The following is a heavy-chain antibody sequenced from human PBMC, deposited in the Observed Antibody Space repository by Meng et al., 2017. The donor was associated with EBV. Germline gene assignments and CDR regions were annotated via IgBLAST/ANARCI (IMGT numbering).Heavy chain of an antibody. J-gene: IGHJ4*02. CDR3: AKGDVYYYDSSGYPNY. CDR1: GVTFSSYG. CDR2: ISYDGSNK. V-gene: IGHV3-30*18. D-gene: IGHD3-22*01. Sequence: QVALVEVGGAVVPPGRSLRLSCAGSGVTFSSYGMHWVRQAPGKGLEWVAVISYDGSNKYYADSVKGRFTISRDNSKNTLYLQMNSLRAEDTAVYYCAKGDVYYYDSSGYPNYWGQGTLVTVSS.